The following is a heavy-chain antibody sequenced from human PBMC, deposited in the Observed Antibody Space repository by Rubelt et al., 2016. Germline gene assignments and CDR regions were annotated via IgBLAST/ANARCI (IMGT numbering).Heavy chain of an antibody. J-gene: IGHJ4*02. V-gene: IGHV4-59*01. Sequence: QVQLQESGPGLVKPSETLSLTCTVSGGSISSYYWSWIRQPPGKGLEWIGYIYYSGSTYYNPSLKSRVTISVDTSKNQFSLKLSSVTAADTAVYYCARADGYCSGGSCFPHFDYWGQGTLVTVSS. D-gene: IGHD2-15*01. CDR1: GGSISSYY. CDR3: ARADGYCSGGSCFPHFDY. CDR2: IYYSGST.